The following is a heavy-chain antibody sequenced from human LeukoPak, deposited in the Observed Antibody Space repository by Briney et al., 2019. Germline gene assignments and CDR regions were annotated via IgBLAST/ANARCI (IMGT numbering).Heavy chain of an antibody. Sequence: GASVKVSFKASGYTFTGYYMHWVRQPPGQGLEWMGWINPNSGGTNYAQKFQGRVTMTRDKSISTAYMELSRLRSDDTAVYYCARDIVIGGDTAIDYWGQGTLVTVSS. CDR2: INPNSGGT. CDR3: ARDIVIGGDTAIDY. CDR1: GYTFTGYY. V-gene: IGHV1-2*02. J-gene: IGHJ4*02. D-gene: IGHD5-18*01.